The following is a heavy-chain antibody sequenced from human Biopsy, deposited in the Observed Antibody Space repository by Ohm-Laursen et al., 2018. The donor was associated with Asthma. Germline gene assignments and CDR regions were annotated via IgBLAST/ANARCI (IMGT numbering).Heavy chain of an antibody. J-gene: IGHJ4*02. CDR3: ARDVDLRSVY. CDR1: GFMFRSFG. Sequence: LRLSCAAPGFMFRSFGMHWVRQAPGKGLEWVAVISYDGNHKFYEDSVKGRFTISRDNSKNTLYLQMNSLRTEDTAVYYCARDVDLRSVYWGQGTLVTVSS. V-gene: IGHV3-30*03. D-gene: IGHD2-15*01. CDR2: ISYDGNHK.